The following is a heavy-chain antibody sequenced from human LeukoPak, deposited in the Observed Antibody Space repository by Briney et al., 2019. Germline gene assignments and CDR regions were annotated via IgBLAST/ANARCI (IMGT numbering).Heavy chain of an antibody. CDR3: ARGNRYGDLKSAFDY. CDR1: GDTFSSYA. D-gene: IGHD4-17*01. CDR2: IIPIFGTA. Sequence: GSSVKVSCKASGDTFSSYAISWVRQAPGQGLEWMGGIIPIFGTANYAQKFQGRVTITADESTSTAYMELSSLRSEDTAVYYCARGNRYGDLKSAFDYWGQGTLVTVSS. J-gene: IGHJ4*02. V-gene: IGHV1-69*01.